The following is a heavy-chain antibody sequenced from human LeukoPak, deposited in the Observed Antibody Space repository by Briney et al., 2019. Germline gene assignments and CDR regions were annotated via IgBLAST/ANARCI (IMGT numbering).Heavy chain of an antibody. CDR3: ARGHRFSRITMVRGVIISYYMDV. CDR2: MNPNSGNT. CDR1: GYTFTSYD. Sequence: ASVKVSCTASGYTFTSYDINWVRQATGQGLEWMGWMNPNSGNTGYAQKFQGRVTMTRNTSISTAYMELSSLRSEDTAVYYCARGHRFSRITMVRGVIISYYMDVWGKGTTVTISS. D-gene: IGHD3-10*01. V-gene: IGHV1-8*01. J-gene: IGHJ6*03.